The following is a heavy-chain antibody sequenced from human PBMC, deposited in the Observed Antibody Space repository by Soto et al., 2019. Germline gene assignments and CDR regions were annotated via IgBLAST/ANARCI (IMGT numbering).Heavy chain of an antibody. V-gene: IGHV1-3*01. D-gene: IGHD2-21*01. CDR2: INAGNDNT. Sequence: QVQLVQSGAEVKKPGASVKVSCKASGYTFISYAMHWVRHAPGQRLEWMGWINAGNDNTKYSQKFQGRLTITRDTSANTAYMELSSLKSEDTAVYYCARGLVVEGVMDVWGTGTTVTVSS. CDR3: ARGLVVEGVMDV. J-gene: IGHJ6*04. CDR1: GYTFISYA.